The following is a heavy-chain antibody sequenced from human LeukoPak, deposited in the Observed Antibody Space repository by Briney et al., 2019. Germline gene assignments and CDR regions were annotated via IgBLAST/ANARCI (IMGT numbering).Heavy chain of an antibody. CDR1: GFTFSSYS. CDR3: ATDKIAGSGSIDY. D-gene: IGHD3-10*01. J-gene: IGHJ4*02. V-gene: IGHV3-21*01. Sequence: GGSLRLSCAASGFTFSSYSMNWVRQAPGKGLEWVSSISSSSSYIYYADSVKGRFTISRDNAKNSLYLQMNSLRGDDTAVYYCATDKIAGSGSIDYWGQGTLVTVSS. CDR2: ISSSSSYI.